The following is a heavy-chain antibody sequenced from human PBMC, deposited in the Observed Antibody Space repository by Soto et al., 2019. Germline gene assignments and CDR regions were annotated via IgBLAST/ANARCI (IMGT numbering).Heavy chain of an antibody. CDR3: ARRLDNTLDF. J-gene: IGHJ4*02. Sequence: GESLKISCKGSGYNFATYWIGWVRQMPGKGLEWMGIIYPHDSDTRYSPSFQGQVTISADKSISTAYLQWSSLKASDTAIYYCARRLDNTLDFWGQAHLVTVSS. D-gene: IGHD1-20*01. CDR1: GYNFATYW. V-gene: IGHV5-51*01. CDR2: IYPHDSDT.